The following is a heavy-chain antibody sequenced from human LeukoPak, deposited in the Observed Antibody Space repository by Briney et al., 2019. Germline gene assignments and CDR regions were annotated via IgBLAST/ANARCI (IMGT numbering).Heavy chain of an antibody. J-gene: IGHJ4*02. CDR3: AKDPYLRDFWSGYFDY. Sequence: QAGGSLRLSCAASGFTFSSYAMHWVRQAPGKGLEWVAVISYDGSNKYYADSVKGRFTISRDNSKSTTYLQMNSLRAEDTAVFYCAKDPYLRDFWSGYFDYWGQGIPVTVSS. D-gene: IGHD3-3*01. CDR1: GFTFSSYA. V-gene: IGHV3-30*04. CDR2: ISYDGSNK.